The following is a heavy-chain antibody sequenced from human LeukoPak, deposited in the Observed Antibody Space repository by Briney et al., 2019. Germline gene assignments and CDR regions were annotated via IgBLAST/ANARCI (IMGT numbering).Heavy chain of an antibody. V-gene: IGHV4-59*08. CDR2: IYAGGRT. Sequence: SETLSLTCSVSGGSISHYYWSWLRQPPGKGLEWIGYIYAGGRTNYNPSHKSRVTISVDTSKNQFSLKLSSVTAADTAVYCCARHEGQQLTNFQHWGQVTLVTVSS. CDR1: GGSISHYY. CDR3: ARHEGQQLTNFQH. D-gene: IGHD6-13*01. J-gene: IGHJ1*01.